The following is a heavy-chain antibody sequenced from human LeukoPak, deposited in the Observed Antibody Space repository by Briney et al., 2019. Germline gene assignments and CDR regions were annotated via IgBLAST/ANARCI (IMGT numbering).Heavy chain of an antibody. J-gene: IGHJ4*02. CDR3: TTISSSWYDRVYFDY. D-gene: IGHD6-13*01. V-gene: IGHV3-15*01. CDR2: IKSKTDGGTT. CDR1: GFTFSNYA. Sequence: AGGSLRLSCAASGFTFSNYAMHWVRQAPGKGLEWVGRIKSKTDGGTTDYAAPVKGRFTISRDDSKNTLYLQMNSLKTEDTAVYYCTTISSSWYDRVYFDYWGQGTLVTVSS.